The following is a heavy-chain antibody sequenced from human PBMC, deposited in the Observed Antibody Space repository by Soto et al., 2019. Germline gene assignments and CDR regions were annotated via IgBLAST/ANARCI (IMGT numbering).Heavy chain of an antibody. CDR2: ISGSGGST. V-gene: IGHV3-23*01. J-gene: IGHJ4*02. CDR3: AKEPLYYYDSSGYYYYFDY. Sequence: GGSLRLSCAASGFTFSSYAMSWVRQAPGKGLEWVSAISGSGGSTYYADSVKGRFTISRDNSKNTLYLQMNSLRAEDTAVYYCAKEPLYYYDSSGYYYYFDYWGQGTLVTVSS. D-gene: IGHD3-22*01. CDR1: GFTFSSYA.